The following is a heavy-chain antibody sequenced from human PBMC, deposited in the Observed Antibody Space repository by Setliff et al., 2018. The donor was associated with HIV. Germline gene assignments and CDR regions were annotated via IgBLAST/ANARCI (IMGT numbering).Heavy chain of an antibody. D-gene: IGHD6-6*01. CDR1: GGSISNQY. CDR2: IYYSGTT. Sequence: SETLSLTCTVSGGSISNQYWSWIRQPQGKGLEWIGYIYYSGTTHYNPSLKSRVAMSVDTSKNQFSLCLTPVTPADTAVYYCARLRVSSSSQTFDHWGQGILVTVSS. J-gene: IGHJ4*02. CDR3: ARLRVSSSSQTFDH. V-gene: IGHV4-59*11.